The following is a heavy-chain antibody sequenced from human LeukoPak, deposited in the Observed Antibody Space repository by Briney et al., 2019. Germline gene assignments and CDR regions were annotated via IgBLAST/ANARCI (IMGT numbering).Heavy chain of an antibody. D-gene: IGHD3-22*01. CDR1: GFTFSSYA. Sequence: PGGSLRLSCAASGFTFSSYAMSWVRQAPGKGLEWVSAISGSGGSTYYADSVKGRFTISRDNSKNTLYLQMNSLRAEDTAVYYCAREGLRASSGYYAIDYWGQGTLVTVSS. CDR2: ISGSGGST. V-gene: IGHV3-23*01. J-gene: IGHJ4*02. CDR3: AREGLRASSGYYAIDY.